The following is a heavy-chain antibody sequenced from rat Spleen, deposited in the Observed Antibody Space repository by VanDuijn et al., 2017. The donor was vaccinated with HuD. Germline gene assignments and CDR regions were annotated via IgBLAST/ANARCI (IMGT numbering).Heavy chain of an antibody. D-gene: IGHD1-4*01. CDR2: ISYDGSST. CDR3: ATAGTRVSRFAY. V-gene: IGHV5-29*01. CDR1: GFTFSNYG. Sequence: EVQLVESGGGLVQPGRSLKLSCAASGFTFSNYGMAWVRQAPTKGLEWVATISYDGSSTYYRDSVKGRFTISRDNAKSTIYLQMDSLRSEDTATYYCATAGTRVSRFAYWGQGTLVTVSS. J-gene: IGHJ3*01.